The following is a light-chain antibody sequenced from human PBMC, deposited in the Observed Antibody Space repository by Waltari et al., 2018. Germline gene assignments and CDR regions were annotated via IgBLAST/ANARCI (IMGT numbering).Light chain of an antibody. Sequence: EIVLTQSPGTLSLSPGERVTLSCRARQSVSRALAWYQQKPGQAPRLLIYGASSRATGIPDRFSGGWSGTDFSLTISRLEPEDFAVYYCQHYVRLPVTFGQGTKVEIK. V-gene: IGKV3-20*01. CDR3: QHYVRLPVT. CDR2: GAS. CDR1: QSVSRA. J-gene: IGKJ1*01.